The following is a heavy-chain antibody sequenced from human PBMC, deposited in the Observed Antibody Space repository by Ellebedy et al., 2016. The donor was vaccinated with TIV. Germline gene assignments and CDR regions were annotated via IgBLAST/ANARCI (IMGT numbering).Heavy chain of an antibody. CDR2: IGSSSGYI. V-gene: IGHV3-21*01. J-gene: IGHJ4*02. CDR1: GFTFNSYN. D-gene: IGHD1-26*01. CDR3: ARDRIVGATSYGY. Sequence: GESLKISCAASGFTFNSYNMHSVRQAPGKGLEWVSSIGSSSGYIYYADSVRGRFTISRDNAENSLYLQMNSLRAEDTAVYYCARDRIVGATSYGYWGQGALVTVSS.